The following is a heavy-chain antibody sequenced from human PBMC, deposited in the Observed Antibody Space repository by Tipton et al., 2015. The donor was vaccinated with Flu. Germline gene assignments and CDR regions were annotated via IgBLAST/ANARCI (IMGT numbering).Heavy chain of an antibody. CDR3: ARGLRGYSYGSDY. V-gene: IGHV3-48*03. Sequence: SLRLSCAASGFTFISYEMNWVRQAPGKGLEWVSYISSSGSTIYYADSVKGRFTISRDNAKNSLYLQMNSLRAEDTAVYYCARGLRGYSYGSDYWGQGTLVTVSS. D-gene: IGHD5-18*01. CDR2: ISSSGSTI. CDR1: GFTFISYE. J-gene: IGHJ4*02.